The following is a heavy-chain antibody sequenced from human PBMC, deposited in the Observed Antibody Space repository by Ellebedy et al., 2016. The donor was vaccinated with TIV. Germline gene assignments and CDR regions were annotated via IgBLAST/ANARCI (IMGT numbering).Heavy chain of an antibody. J-gene: IGHJ4*02. D-gene: IGHD1-26*01. CDR3: AKMGRKLD. CDR1: GFSFNIYR. CDR2: LNSDGSGT. V-gene: IGHV3-74*01. Sequence: GESLKISCAASGFSFNIYRMHWVRQAPGKGLVWVSRLNSDGSGTSYADSVKGRFTISRDNSKNTLYLQMNSLRAEDTAVHYWAKMGRKLDWGQGTLVTVSS.